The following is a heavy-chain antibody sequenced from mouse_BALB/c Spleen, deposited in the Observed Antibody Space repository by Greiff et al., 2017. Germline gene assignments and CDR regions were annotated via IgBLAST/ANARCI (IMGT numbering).Heavy chain of an antibody. D-gene: IGHD1-1*01. CDR2: INPSTGCT. CDR3: SYGSSYSPYAMDY. CDR1: GYTFTSYW. V-gene: IGHV1-4*01. J-gene: IGHJ4*01. Sequence: QVQLQQSGAELVTPGASVKMSCKASGYTFTSYWMHWVKQRPGQGLEWIGYINPSTGCTEYNQKFKDKATLTADTSSSTAYMQLSSLTSEDSAVYYCSYGSSYSPYAMDYWGQGTSVTVSS.